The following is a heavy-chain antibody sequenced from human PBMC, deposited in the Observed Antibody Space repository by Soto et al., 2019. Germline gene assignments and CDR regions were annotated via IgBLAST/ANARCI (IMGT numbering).Heavy chain of an antibody. J-gene: IGHJ4*02. CDR3: ARDISPKSNAPDY. CDR1: GFTFSSYG. CDR2: IWYDGCNK. D-gene: IGHD4-4*01. V-gene: IGHV3-33*01. Sequence: QVQLVESGGGVVQPGRSLRLSCAASGFTFSSYGMHWVRQAPGKGLEWVAVIWYDGCNKYYADSVKGRFTISRDNSKNTLYLQMNSLRAEDTAVYYCARDISPKSNAPDYWGQGTLVTVSS.